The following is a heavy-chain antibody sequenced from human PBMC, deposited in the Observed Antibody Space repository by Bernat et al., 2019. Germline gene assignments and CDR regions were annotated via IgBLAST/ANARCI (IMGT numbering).Heavy chain of an antibody. D-gene: IGHD6-19*01. CDR1: VDSVSSSSYY. CDR3: ARLPQCSSAVCSFYGMDV. J-gene: IGHJ6*02. V-gene: IGHV4-39*01. Sequence: QLQLQESGPGLVEPSETLSLSCTVSVDSVSSSSYYWGWIRQPPGKGLEWIGTIYYSGRTYYNPSLKSRVTTSVDTSKNQFSLNLSSVTAADTAVYYCARLPQCSSAVCSFYGMDVWGQGTTVTVS. CDR2: IYYSGRT.